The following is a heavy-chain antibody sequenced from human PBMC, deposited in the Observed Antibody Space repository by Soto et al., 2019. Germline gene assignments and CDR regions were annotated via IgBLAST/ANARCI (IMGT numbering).Heavy chain of an antibody. V-gene: IGHV3-7*01. J-gene: IGHJ4*02. CDR2: INLDGSEK. D-gene: IGHD3-10*02. CDR1: GFSIGSYW. CDR3: ARVNYVADY. Sequence: PGGSLRLSCAASGFSIGSYWMSWVRQAPGRGLEWVANINLDGSEKLYVDAVKGRFTISRDNGINSLYLQMNSLRAEDTAVYYCARVNYVADYWGQGTLVTVSS.